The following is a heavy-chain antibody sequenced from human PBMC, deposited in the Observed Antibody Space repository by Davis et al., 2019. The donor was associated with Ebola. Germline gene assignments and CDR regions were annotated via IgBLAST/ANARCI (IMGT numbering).Heavy chain of an antibody. J-gene: IGHJ5*02. CDR1: GDSVSSNSGA. V-gene: IGHV6-1*01. D-gene: IGHD5-12*01. Sequence: HSQTLSLTCDISGDSVSSNSGAWNWIRQSPSRGLEWLGRTYYNSKWYNEYAVSVKSRIIINPDTSKNQLSLQVNSVTPEDTAVYYCARGWLRSWFDPWGQGTLVTVSS. CDR3: ARGWLRSWFDP. CDR2: TYYNSKWYN.